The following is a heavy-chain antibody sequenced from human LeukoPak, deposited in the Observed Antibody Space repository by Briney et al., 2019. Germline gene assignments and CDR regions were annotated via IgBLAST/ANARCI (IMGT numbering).Heavy chain of an antibody. CDR3: ANDLPGKVWFDS. Sequence: PGGSLRLSCAAPGFSFSNYAMTWARQAPGKGLEWVSSISGSGTSTYYADSVKGRFTISRDNSKNTVYLQMNSLRVEDTAVYYCANDLPGKVWFDSWGQGTLVIVSS. D-gene: IGHD1-14*01. J-gene: IGHJ5*01. CDR1: GFSFSNYA. V-gene: IGHV3-23*01. CDR2: ISGSGTST.